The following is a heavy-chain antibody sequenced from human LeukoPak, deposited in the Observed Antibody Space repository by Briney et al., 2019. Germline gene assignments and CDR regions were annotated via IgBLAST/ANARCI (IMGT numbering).Heavy chain of an antibody. CDR2: ISGSSTYI. CDR1: GFTFSSYS. Sequence: GESLRLSCAASGFTFSSYSMTWVRQAPGKGLEWVSSISGSSTYIYYADSVKGRFTISRDDAKNSLYLQMNSLRAEDTAVYYCAKSACTGRNCYPPALNWFDPWGQGTLVTVSS. J-gene: IGHJ5*02. CDR3: AKSACTGRNCYPPALNWFDP. D-gene: IGHD2-15*01. V-gene: IGHV3-21*01.